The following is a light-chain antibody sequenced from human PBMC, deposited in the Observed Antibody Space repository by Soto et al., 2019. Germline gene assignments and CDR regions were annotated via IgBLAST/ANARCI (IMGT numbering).Light chain of an antibody. J-gene: IGKJ4*01. Sequence: DIQMTQSPSSLSAALVDIVSITCQASQDISNYLNWYQQKPGKAPKLLIYDASNLETGVPSRFSGSGSGTDFTLTISSLQPEDFATYYCQQLNSYPRGLTFGGGTKVDI. CDR3: QQLNSYPRGLT. CDR2: DAS. CDR1: QDISNY. V-gene: IGKV1-33*01.